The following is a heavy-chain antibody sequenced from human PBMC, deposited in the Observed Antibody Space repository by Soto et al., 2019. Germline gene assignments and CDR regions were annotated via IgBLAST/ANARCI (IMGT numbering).Heavy chain of an antibody. Sequence: SETLSLTCTVSGASISSGGYYWSWIRQHPGKGLEWIGYIYYSGSTYYNPSLKSRVSISVDTSKNQFSLKLSSVTAADTAVYYCARDVSAVRGVIISNYYYMDVWGKGTTVTVSS. CDR2: IYYSGST. CDR1: GASISSGGYY. V-gene: IGHV4-31*03. CDR3: ARDVSAVRGVIISNYYYMDV. J-gene: IGHJ6*03. D-gene: IGHD3-10*01.